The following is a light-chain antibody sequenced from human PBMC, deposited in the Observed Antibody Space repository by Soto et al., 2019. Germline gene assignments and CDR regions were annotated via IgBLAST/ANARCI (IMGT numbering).Light chain of an antibody. CDR3: SSYTTSDTRI. V-gene: IGLV2-18*02. Sequence: QSALTQPPSVSGSPGQSVTISCTGTSSDVGFYNRVSWYQQPPGAAPKLMIYEVSNLASGVPDRFSGSKSGDTASLTISGLKAEDEADYYCSSYTTSDTRIFGGGTKVTVL. CDR2: EVS. CDR1: SSDVGFYNR. J-gene: IGLJ2*01.